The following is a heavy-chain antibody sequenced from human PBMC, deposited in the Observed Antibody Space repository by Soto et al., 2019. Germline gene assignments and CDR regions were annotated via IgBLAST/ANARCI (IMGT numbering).Heavy chain of an antibody. CDR2: ISAYNGNT. CDR1: GYTFTSYG. V-gene: IGHV1-18*01. CDR3: ARSSGGRSSSWYNY. J-gene: IGHJ4*02. Sequence: ASVKVSCKASGYTFTSYGISWVRQAPGQGLEWMGWISAYNGNTNYAQKLQGRVTMTTDTSTSTAYMELRSLRSDDTAVYYCARSSGGRSSSWYNYWGQGTLVTVSS. D-gene: IGHD6-13*01.